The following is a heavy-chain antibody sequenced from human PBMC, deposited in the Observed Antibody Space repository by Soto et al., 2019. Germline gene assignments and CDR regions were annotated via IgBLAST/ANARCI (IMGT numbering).Heavy chain of an antibody. CDR1: GGSISSGGYS. Sequence: QLQLQESGSGLVKPSQTLSLTCAVSGGSISSGGYSCSWIRQPPGKGLEWIGYIYHSGSTYYNPSLKSRFTISGDRTKNQFSMKLSSVNAAATDLCYCARVPTPWGQGTLVTVSS. V-gene: IGHV4-30-2*01. J-gene: IGHJ5*02. CDR3: ARVPTP. CDR2: IYHSGST.